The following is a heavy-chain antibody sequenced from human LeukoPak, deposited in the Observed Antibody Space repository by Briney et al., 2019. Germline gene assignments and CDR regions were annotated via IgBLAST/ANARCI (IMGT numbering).Heavy chain of an antibody. J-gene: IGHJ6*03. Sequence: SETLSLTCAVYGGSFSGYYWSWIRQPPGKGLEWIGEINHSGSTNYNPSLKSRVTISVDTSKNQFSLKLSSVTAADTAVYYCAKSGLMSYYYMDVWGKGTTVTISS. CDR2: INHSGST. D-gene: IGHD2-8*01. V-gene: IGHV4-34*01. CDR3: AKSGLMSYYYMDV. CDR1: GGSFSGYY.